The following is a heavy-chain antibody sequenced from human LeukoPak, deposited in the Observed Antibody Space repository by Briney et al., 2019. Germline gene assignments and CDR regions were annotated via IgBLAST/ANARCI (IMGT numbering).Heavy chain of an antibody. J-gene: IGHJ1*01. D-gene: IGHD6-19*01. CDR2: MNPNNGNT. CDR1: GYTFTSYD. Sequence: ASVKVSCKASGYTFTSYDINWVRQATGQGLEWMGWMNPNNGNTDYAQKFQGRVTLTRNTSICTAYMELSSLRSEDTAMYYCTRGGPVAGTHKYFQHWGQGTLVTVSS. CDR3: TRGGPVAGTHKYFQH. V-gene: IGHV1-8*01.